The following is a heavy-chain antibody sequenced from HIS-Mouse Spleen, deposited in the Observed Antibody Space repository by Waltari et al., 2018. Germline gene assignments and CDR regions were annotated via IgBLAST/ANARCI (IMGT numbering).Heavy chain of an antibody. V-gene: IGHV1-8*01. CDR1: GYTFTSYD. D-gene: IGHD4-4*01. Sequence: QVQLVQSGAEVKKPGASVKVSCKASGYTFTSYDINWVRQATGQGLEWMGWMNPNSGNTGYAQKCKGRVTMTRNTSISTAYMELSSLRSEDTAVYYCARGHDYSNYFDYWGQGTLVTVSS. CDR3: ARGHDYSNYFDY. CDR2: MNPNSGNT. J-gene: IGHJ4*02.